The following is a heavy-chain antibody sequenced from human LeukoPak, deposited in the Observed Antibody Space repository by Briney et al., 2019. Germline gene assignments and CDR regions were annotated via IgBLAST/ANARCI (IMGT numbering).Heavy chain of an antibody. Sequence: GGSLRLSCTASGFTFSDYAMTWVRQAPGKGLEWVGFIRNKANGGTADYAASVKGRFTISGDDSKTIAYLQMNSLKTEDTAVYFCSRAYSTGWLGINDYWGQGALVTVCS. D-gene: IGHD6-19*01. CDR2: IRNKANGGTA. CDR1: GFTFSDYA. J-gene: IGHJ4*02. CDR3: SRAYSTGWLGINDY. V-gene: IGHV3-49*04.